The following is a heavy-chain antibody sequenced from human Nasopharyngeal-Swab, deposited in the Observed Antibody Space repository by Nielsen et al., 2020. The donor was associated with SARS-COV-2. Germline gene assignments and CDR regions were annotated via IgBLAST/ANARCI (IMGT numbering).Heavy chain of an antibody. CDR2: INSDGSST. CDR1: GFTFSSYW. V-gene: IGHV3-74*01. J-gene: IGHJ5*02. CDR3: ARVGYSSSPGGWFDP. Sequence: GVLRLSCAASGFTFSSYWMHWVRQAPGKGLVWVSRINSDGSSTSYADSVKGRFTISRDNAKNTLYLQMNSLRAEDTAVYYCARVGYSSSPGGWFDPWGQGTLVTVSS. D-gene: IGHD6-6*01.